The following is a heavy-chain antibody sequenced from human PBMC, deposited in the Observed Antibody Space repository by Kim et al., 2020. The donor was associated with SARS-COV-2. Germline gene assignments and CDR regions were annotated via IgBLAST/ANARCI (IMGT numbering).Heavy chain of an antibody. CDR2: IRNKANSYTT. J-gene: IGHJ4*02. D-gene: IGHD3-22*01. V-gene: IGHV3-72*01. CDR1: GFTFSDPY. Sequence: GGSLRLSCAASGFTFSDPYMDWVRQAPGKGLEWVGRIRNKANSYTTEYAASVKGRFTISRDDSKNSLYLQMNSLKTEDSAVYYCTKAPSYYDSSPDYWGQGTLVTVSS. CDR3: TKAPSYYDSSPDY.